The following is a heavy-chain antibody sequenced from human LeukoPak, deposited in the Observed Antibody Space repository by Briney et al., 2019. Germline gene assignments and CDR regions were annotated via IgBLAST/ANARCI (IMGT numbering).Heavy chain of an antibody. CDR2: IYHSGST. CDR3: ARGGNYYDSSGYLNWFDP. D-gene: IGHD3-22*01. V-gene: IGHV4-30-2*01. J-gene: IGHJ5*02. Sequence: SGTLSLTCAVSGGSISSGGYSWSWSRQPPGKGLEWIGYIYHSGSTYYNPSLKSRVTISVDRSKNQFSLKLSSVTAADTAVYYCARGGNYYDSSGYLNWFDPWGQGTLVTVSS. CDR1: GGSISSGGYS.